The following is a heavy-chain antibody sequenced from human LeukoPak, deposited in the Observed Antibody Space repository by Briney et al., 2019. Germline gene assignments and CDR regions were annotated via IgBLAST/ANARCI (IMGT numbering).Heavy chain of an antibody. CDR2: INPQTGAT. Sequence: GASVKVSCKASGYSFTGFYIHWVRQAPGQGLEWMAWINPQTGATNYAQKFKGRITTTRDLSITTAYMEVTTLRSDGTAVYYCARGGDDSGLYFAYWGQGTLVTVSS. J-gene: IGHJ4*02. D-gene: IGHD3-22*01. CDR1: GYSFTGFY. CDR3: ARGGDDSGLYFAY. V-gene: IGHV1-2*02.